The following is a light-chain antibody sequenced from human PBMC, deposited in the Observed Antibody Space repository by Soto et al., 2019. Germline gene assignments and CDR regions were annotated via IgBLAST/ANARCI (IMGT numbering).Light chain of an antibody. CDR3: CSYVGSSTDV. J-gene: IGLJ1*01. CDR2: EVS. CDR1: YSDIGAYNY. Sequence: QSALTQPPSASGSPGQSVTIPCTGTYSDIGAYNYVSWYQQHPGKAPKLMIYEVSNRPSGVSNRFSGSKSGNTASLTISGLQTEDEADYYCCSYVGSSTDVFGTGTKLTVL. V-gene: IGLV2-14*01.